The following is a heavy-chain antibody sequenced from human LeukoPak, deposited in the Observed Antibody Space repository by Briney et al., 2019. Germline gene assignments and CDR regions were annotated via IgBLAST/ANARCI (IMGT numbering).Heavy chain of an antibody. V-gene: IGHV3-7*01. CDR1: GFTFSNFW. J-gene: IGHJ4*02. Sequence: GGSLRLSCTASGFTFSNFWMGWVRQAPGKGLEWVANIKQDETEKFYLGSVKGRFTISRDNAKNTLYLQMNSLRAEDTAVYYCARDLSGYCTNGVCSPENLGQGTLVTVSS. D-gene: IGHD2-8*01. CDR3: ARDLSGYCTNGVCSPEN. CDR2: IKQDETEK.